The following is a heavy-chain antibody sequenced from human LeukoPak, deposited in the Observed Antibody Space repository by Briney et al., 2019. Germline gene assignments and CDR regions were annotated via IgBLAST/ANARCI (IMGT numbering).Heavy chain of an antibody. D-gene: IGHD1-26*01. CDR3: ARDKVVGPTQFDY. Sequence: GGSLRLSCAASGFTLRRYIMNWVREAPGKGLEWVSSISSSRNYIYYTDSTRGRYDISRDNHENTLYLQKHTERAEDTRVYYCARDKVVGPTQFDYWGQGTLVTVSS. V-gene: IGHV3-21*03. CDR1: GFTLRRYI. CDR2: ISSSRNYI. J-gene: IGHJ4*02.